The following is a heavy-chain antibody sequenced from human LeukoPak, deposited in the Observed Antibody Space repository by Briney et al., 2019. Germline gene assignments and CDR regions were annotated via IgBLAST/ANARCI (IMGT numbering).Heavy chain of an antibody. CDR3: ARDSYYDFWSGDYYYYMDV. Sequence: PSETLSLTCTVSGGSISSYYWSWIRQPPGKGLEWIGYIYYSGSTNYNPSLKSRVTISVDTSKNQFSLKLSSVTAADTAVYYCARDSYYDFWSGDYYYYMDVWGKGTTVTVSS. CDR2: IYYSGST. V-gene: IGHV4-59*12. D-gene: IGHD3-3*01. CDR1: GGSISSYY. J-gene: IGHJ6*03.